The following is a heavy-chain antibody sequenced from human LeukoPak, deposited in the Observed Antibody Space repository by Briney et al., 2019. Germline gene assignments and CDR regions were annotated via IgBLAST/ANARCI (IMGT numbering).Heavy chain of an antibody. D-gene: IGHD3-22*01. J-gene: IGHJ4*02. CDR3: ARDMNYYDSSGYLVDY. CDR1: EFWVSDNY. CDR2: ISSSSYI. Sequence: GGSLRLSCAASEFWVSDNYMSWVRQAPGKGLEWVSSISSSSYIYYADSVKGRFTISRDNAKNSLYLQMNSLRAEDTAVYYCARDMNYYDSSGYLVDYWGQGTLVTVSS. V-gene: IGHV3-69-1*01.